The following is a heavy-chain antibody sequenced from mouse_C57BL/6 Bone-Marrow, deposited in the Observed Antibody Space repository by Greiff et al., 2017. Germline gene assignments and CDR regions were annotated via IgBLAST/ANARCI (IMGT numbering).Heavy chain of an antibody. CDR3: VRSFYDFWYFDV. CDR1: GFSFHTYA. D-gene: IGHD2-4*01. CDR2: IRSKSNNYAT. Sequence: DVKLVESGGGLVQPKGSLKLSCAASGFSFHTYAMNWVRQATGKGLEWVARIRSKSNNYATYYADSVKDRFTISRDDSESMLYLQMNNLKTEDTAMYYCVRSFYDFWYFDVWGTGTTVTVSS. J-gene: IGHJ1*03. V-gene: IGHV10-1*01.